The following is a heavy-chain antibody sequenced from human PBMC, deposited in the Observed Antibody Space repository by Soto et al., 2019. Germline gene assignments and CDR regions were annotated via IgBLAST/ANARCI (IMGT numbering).Heavy chain of an antibody. J-gene: IGHJ5*02. CDR1: GYTFTSYG. Sequence: ASVKVSCKASGYTFTSYGISSVRQAPGQGLEWMGWISAYNGNTNYAQKLQGRVTMTTDTSTSTAYMELRSLRSDDTAVYYCARGSPVGATNQDWFDPWGQGTLVTVSS. V-gene: IGHV1-18*04. CDR2: ISAYNGNT. CDR3: ARGSPVGATNQDWFDP. D-gene: IGHD1-26*01.